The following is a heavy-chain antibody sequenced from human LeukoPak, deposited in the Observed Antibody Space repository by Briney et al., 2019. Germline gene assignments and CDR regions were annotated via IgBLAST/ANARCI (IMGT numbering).Heavy chain of an antibody. J-gene: IGHJ4*02. CDR1: GGSISSGGYY. CDR2: IYHSGST. D-gene: IGHD3-10*01. Sequence: SQTLPLTCTVSGGSISSGGYYWSWIRQPPGKGLEWIGYIYHSGSTYYNPSLKSRVTISVDRSKNQFSLKLSSVTAADTAVYYCAREPVRGFFDYWGQGTLVTVSS. CDR3: AREPVRGFFDY. V-gene: IGHV4-30-2*01.